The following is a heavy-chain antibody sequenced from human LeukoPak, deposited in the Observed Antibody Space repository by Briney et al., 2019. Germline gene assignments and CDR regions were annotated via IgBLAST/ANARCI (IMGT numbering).Heavy chain of an antibody. CDR1: GFTFSSYS. CDR2: INSDGSST. CDR3: ARVKGNWFDP. Sequence: GGSLRLSCAASGFTFSSYSMNWVRQAPGKGLVWVSRINSDGSSTSYADSVKGRLTISRDNAKNTLYLQMNSLRAEDTAVYYCARVKGNWFDPWGQGTLVTVSS. V-gene: IGHV3-74*01. J-gene: IGHJ5*02.